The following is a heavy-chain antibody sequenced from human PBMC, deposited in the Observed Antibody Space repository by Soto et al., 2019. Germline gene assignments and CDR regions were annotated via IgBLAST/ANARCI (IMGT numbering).Heavy chain of an antibody. CDR2: ISSSSSYI. J-gene: IGHJ6*03. Sequence: GGSLRLSCAASGFTFSSYSMNWVRQAPGKGLEWVSSISSSSSYIYYADSVKGRFTISRDNAKNSLYLQMNSLRAEDTAVYYCARARGYCSSTSCRYYYMDVWGKGTTVTISS. V-gene: IGHV3-21*01. CDR1: GFTFSSYS. CDR3: ARARGYCSSTSCRYYYMDV. D-gene: IGHD2-2*01.